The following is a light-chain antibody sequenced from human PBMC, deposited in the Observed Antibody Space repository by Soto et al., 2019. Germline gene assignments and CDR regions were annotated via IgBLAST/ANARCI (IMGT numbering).Light chain of an antibody. Sequence: DIQMTQSPSTLSASVGDRVTITCRASQSISSWLAWYQQKPGKAPKILIYKAASIESGGPSRFSGSGAGTEFTLTISSLQPDDFATYYCQQYNSFPTFGQGTKVEIK. CDR3: QQYNSFPT. V-gene: IGKV1-5*03. CDR1: QSISSW. J-gene: IGKJ1*01. CDR2: KAA.